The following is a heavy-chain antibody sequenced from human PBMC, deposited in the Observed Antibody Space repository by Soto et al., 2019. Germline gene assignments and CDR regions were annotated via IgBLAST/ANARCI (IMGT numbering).Heavy chain of an antibody. V-gene: IGHV3-33*01. J-gene: IGHJ4*02. D-gene: IGHD2-2*01. CDR3: ASGGGLPAAPQYYFDY. CDR1: GFTFSSYG. Sequence: QVQLVESGGGVVQPGRSLRLSCAASGFTFSSYGMHWVRQAPGKGLEWVAVIWYDGSKKYYADSVKGRFTISRDNSKNTLYLQMNSLRAEDTAVYYCASGGGLPAAPQYYFDYWGQGTLVTVSS. CDR2: IWYDGSKK.